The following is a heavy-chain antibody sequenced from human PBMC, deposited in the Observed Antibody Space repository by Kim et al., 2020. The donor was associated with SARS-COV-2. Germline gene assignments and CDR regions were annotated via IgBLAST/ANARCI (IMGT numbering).Heavy chain of an antibody. D-gene: IGHD3-9*01. Sequence: GGSLRLSCAASGFTFSSYGMHWVRQAPGKGLEWVAAIWYDGSNKFYADSVKGRFTISRDNSKNTLYLQMNSLRAEDTAVYYCARGAGYDVLDAFDIWGQGTMVTVSS. CDR1: GFTFSSYG. CDR2: IWYDGSNK. V-gene: IGHV3-33*01. CDR3: ARGAGYDVLDAFDI. J-gene: IGHJ3*02.